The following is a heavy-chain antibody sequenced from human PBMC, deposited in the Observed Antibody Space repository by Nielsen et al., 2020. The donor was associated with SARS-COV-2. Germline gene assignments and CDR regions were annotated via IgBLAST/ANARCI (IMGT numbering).Heavy chain of an antibody. CDR3: ARASVLRYFDWLQYYYGMDV. D-gene: IGHD3-9*01. CDR1: GGSISSGGYY. V-gene: IGHV4-31*03. Sequence: SETLSLTCTVSGGSISSGGYYWSWIRQHPGKGLEWIGYIYYSGSTYYNPSLKSRVTISVDTSKNQFSLKLSSVTAADTAVYYCARASVLRYFDWLQYYYGMDVWGQGTTVTVSS. J-gene: IGHJ6*02. CDR2: IYYSGST.